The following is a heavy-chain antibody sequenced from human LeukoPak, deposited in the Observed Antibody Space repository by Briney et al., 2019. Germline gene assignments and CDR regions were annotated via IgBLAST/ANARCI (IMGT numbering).Heavy chain of an antibody. CDR1: GGSFSGYY. V-gene: IGHV4-34*01. D-gene: IGHD3-10*01. Sequence: PSETLSLTCAVYGGSFSGYYLSWIRQPPGKGLEWIGEINHSGSTNYNPSLKSRVTISVDTSKNQFSLKLSSVTAADTAVYYCATGHGSGSYPPGYWGQGTLVTVSS. J-gene: IGHJ4*02. CDR3: ATGHGSGSYPPGY. CDR2: INHSGST.